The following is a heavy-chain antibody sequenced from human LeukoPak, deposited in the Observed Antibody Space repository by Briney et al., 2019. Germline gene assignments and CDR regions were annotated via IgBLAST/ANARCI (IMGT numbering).Heavy chain of an antibody. V-gene: IGHV3-21*01. Sequence: GGSLRLSCAASGFTFSSYAMSWVRQAPGKGLEWVSSISSSSSYIYYADSVKGRFTISRDNAKNSLYLQMNSLRAEDTAVYYCQVTIFGVVIIEDYWGQGTLVTVSS. CDR3: QVTIFGVVIIEDY. CDR2: ISSSSSYI. J-gene: IGHJ4*02. D-gene: IGHD3-3*01. CDR1: GFTFSSYA.